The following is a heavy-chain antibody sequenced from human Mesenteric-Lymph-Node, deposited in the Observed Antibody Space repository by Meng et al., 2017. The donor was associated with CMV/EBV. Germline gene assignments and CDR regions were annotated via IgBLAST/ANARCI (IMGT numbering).Heavy chain of an antibody. J-gene: IGHJ6*02. V-gene: IGHV4-59*12. D-gene: IGHD3-3*01. CDR2: IYYSGST. Sequence: SETLSLTCTVSGGSISNYYWSWIRQPPGKGLEWIGYIYYSGSTDYNPSLKSRVTISVDTSKNQFSLKLSSVTAADTAVYYCASTPWKYDFWSGYYTYPPLDGMDVWGQGTTVTVSS. CDR1: GGSISNYY. CDR3: ASTPWKYDFWSGYYTYPPLDGMDV.